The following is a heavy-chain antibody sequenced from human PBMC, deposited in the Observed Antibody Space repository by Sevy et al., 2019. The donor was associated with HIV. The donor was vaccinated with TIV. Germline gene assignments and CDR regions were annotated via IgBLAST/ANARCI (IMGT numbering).Heavy chain of an antibody. J-gene: IGHJ4*02. D-gene: IGHD2-2*01. CDR1: GFNFNDYY. CDR2: ISSGGSTI. Sequence: GGSLRLSCAASGFNFNDYYMSWIRQAPGKGLEWVSFISSGGSTIYYADSVKGRFTISRDNAKNSLYLQMNSLGAEDTAGDCGAGTMQRTIWGQGTLVTVSS. V-gene: IGHV3-11*01. CDR3: AGTMQRTI.